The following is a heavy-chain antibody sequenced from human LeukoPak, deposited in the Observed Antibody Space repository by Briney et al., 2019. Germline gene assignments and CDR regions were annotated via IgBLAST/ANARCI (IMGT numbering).Heavy chain of an antibody. V-gene: IGHV4-4*02. J-gene: IGHJ4*02. Sequence: PSGTLSLTCAVSGGSISSSNWWSWVRQPPGKGLEWIGEIYHSGNTNYNPSLKSRVTISVDKSKNQFSLKLSSVTAADTAVYYCARAFIAAAPYFDYWGQGTLVTVSS. CDR3: ARAFIAAAPYFDY. CDR1: GGSISSSNW. CDR2: IYHSGNT. D-gene: IGHD6-13*01.